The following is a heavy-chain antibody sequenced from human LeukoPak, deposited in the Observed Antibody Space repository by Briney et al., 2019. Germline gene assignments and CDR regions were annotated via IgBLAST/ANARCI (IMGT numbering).Heavy chain of an antibody. Sequence: PSETLSLTCAVYGGSFSGYYWSWIRQPPGKGLEWIGEINHSGSTNYNPSLKSRVTISVDTSKNQFSLKLSSVTAADTAVYFCARSASVVVPAAMGLRYFQHWGQGTLVTVSS. CDR3: ARSASVVVPAAMGLRYFQH. J-gene: IGHJ1*01. CDR1: GGSFSGYY. D-gene: IGHD2-2*01. V-gene: IGHV4-34*01. CDR2: INHSGST.